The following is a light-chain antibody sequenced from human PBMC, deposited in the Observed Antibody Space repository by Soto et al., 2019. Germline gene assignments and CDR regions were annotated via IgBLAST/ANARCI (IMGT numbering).Light chain of an antibody. CDR3: QQANSFPIT. V-gene: IGKV1-39*01. CDR2: AAS. CDR1: HSIXXY. J-gene: IGKJ5*01. Sequence: DIQMTQSPSSLSSSVGDRVTITCRASHSIXXYLNWYQQKPGKAPKLLIYAASSLQSGVPSRFSGSGSGTDFTLTISSLQPEDFATYYCQQANSFPITFGQGTRLEIK.